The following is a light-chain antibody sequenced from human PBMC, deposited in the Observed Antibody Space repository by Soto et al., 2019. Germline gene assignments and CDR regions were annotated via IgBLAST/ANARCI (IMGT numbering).Light chain of an antibody. CDR1: QSVSKF. CDR2: DAY. V-gene: IGKV3-11*01. CDR3: QKRSIWPPWT. Sequence: EIVLTQSPATLSLYPGERATLTCRASQSVSKFLSWYQHKPGQAHRLIIYDAYTRAAGVPDRFSGSGSGTDFSLTIRSLEPEDLAIYYCQKRSIWPPWT. J-gene: IGKJ1*01.